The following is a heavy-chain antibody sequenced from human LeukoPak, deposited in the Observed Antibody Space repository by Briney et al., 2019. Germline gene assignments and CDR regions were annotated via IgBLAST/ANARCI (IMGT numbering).Heavy chain of an antibody. Sequence: GGSLRLSCAASGFTFSSYWMSWVRQAPRKGLEWVANIKQDGSEKYYVDSVKGRFTISRDNAKNSLYLQMNSLRAEDTAVYYCARDRGERRQNWFDPWGQGTLVTVSS. CDR2: IKQDGSEK. V-gene: IGHV3-7*01. CDR1: GFTFSSYW. D-gene: IGHD3-16*01. J-gene: IGHJ5*02. CDR3: ARDRGERRQNWFDP.